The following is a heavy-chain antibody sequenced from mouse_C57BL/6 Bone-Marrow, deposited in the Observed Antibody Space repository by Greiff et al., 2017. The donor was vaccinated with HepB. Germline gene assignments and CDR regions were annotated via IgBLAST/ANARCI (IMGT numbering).Heavy chain of an antibody. CDR1: GYTFTSYW. J-gene: IGHJ2*01. Sequence: VQLKQSGTVLARPGASVKMSCKTSGYTFTSYWMHWVKQRPGQGLEWIGAIYPGNSDTSYNQKFKGKAKLTAVTSASTAYMELSSLTNEDSAVYYCTRSPEFITTVGDYFDYWGQGTTLTVSS. CDR2: IYPGNSDT. CDR3: TRSPEFITTVGDYFDY. D-gene: IGHD1-1*01. V-gene: IGHV1-5*01.